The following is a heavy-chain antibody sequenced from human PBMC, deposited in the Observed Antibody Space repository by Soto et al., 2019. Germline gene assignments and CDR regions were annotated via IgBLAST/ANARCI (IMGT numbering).Heavy chain of an antibody. D-gene: IGHD2-8*01. CDR2: IYYSGST. V-gene: IGHV4-59*01. Sequence: SETLSLTCTVSGGSISSYYWSWIRQPPGKGLEWIGYIYYSGSTNYNPSLKSRVTISVDTSKNQFSLKLSSVTAADTAMYYCATGYCTNGVCFWGVFDYWGQGTLVTVSS. J-gene: IGHJ4*02. CDR1: GGSISSYY. CDR3: ATGYCTNGVCFWGVFDY.